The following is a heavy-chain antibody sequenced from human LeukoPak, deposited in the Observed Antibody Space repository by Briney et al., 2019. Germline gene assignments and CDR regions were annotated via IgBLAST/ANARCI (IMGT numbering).Heavy chain of an antibody. CDR1: GYTFTGYY. CDR3: ARVIRGSSWYHY. CDR2: INPNSGGT. V-gene: IGHV1-2*02. J-gene: IGHJ4*02. Sequence: ASVKVPCKASGYTFTGYYMHWVRQAPGQGLEWMGWINPNSGGTNYAQKFQGRVTMTRDTSISTAYMELSRLRSDDTAVYYCARVIRGSSWYHYWGQGTLVTVSS. D-gene: IGHD6-13*01.